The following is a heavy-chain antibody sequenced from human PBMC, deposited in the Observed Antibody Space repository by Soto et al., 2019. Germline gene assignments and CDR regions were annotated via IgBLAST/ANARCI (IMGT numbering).Heavy chain of an antibody. V-gene: IGHV4-4*07. CDR1: GASISSYF. CDR2: ISTSGTT. CDR3: ARALYDSRAGSKTTTRYYYYYGMDV. Sequence: SETLSLTCTVSGASISSYFWTWIWQPAGKGLDWIGRISTSGTTNYNPSLKSRVTMSVDTSKNHFSLNLSSVTAADTAVYYCARALYDSRAGSKTTTRYYYYYGMDVWGQGTTVTVSS. J-gene: IGHJ6*02. D-gene: IGHD3-3*01.